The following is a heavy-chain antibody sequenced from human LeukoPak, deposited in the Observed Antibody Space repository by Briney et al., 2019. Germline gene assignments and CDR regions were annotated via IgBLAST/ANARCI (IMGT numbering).Heavy chain of an antibody. CDR1: GFTFSTYA. J-gene: IGHJ3*02. D-gene: IGHD5-18*01. CDR3: ARDRGYSYGPGAFDI. CDR2: ISYDGSNK. Sequence: HPGRSLRLSCAASGFTFSTYAMHWVRQAPGKGLKWVAVISYDGSNKYYADSVKGRFTISRDNSKNTLYLQMNSLRAEDTAVYYCARDRGYSYGPGAFDIWGQGTMVTVSS. V-gene: IGHV3-30-3*01.